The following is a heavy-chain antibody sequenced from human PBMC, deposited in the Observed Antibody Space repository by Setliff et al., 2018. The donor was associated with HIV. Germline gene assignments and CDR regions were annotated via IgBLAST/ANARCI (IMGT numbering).Heavy chain of an antibody. J-gene: IGHJ4*02. D-gene: IGHD3-22*01. Sequence: PGGSLRLSCAASGFTFNSYGMHWVRHAPGKGLEWVAVMWFDGSDKHYADSVKGRFTISRDNFKNTLYLEMNDLRAEDTAVYYCAKELAASGLGYFDSWGRGILVTVSS. CDR3: AKELAASGLGYFDS. V-gene: IGHV3-33*06. CDR1: GFTFNSYG. CDR2: MWFDGSDK.